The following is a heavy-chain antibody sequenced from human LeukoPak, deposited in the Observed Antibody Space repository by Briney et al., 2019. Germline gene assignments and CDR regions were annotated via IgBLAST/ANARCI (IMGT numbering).Heavy chain of an antibody. D-gene: IGHD6-19*01. J-gene: IGHJ5*01. CDR3: TRAGYSSGFDS. V-gene: IGHV3-23*01. CDR2: ISGSGGDT. Sequence: GGSLRLSCAASGFTFSNYAMNWVRQAPGKGLEWVSAISGSGGDTYYADSVKGRFTIPRDNSKNTLYLQMNSLRAEDTAVYFCTRAGYSSGFDSWGQGTLVTVSS. CDR1: GFTFSNYA.